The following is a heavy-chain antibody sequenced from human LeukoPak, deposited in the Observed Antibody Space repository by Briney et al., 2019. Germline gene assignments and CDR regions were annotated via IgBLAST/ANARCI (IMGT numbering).Heavy chain of an antibody. D-gene: IGHD4-11*01. CDR2: ISYDGSNK. CDR1: GFTFSSYG. J-gene: IGHJ3*02. CDR3: AKNSAPHAFDI. V-gene: IGHV3-30*18. Sequence: GGSLRLSCAASGFTFSSYGMHWVRQAPGKGLEWVAVISYDGSNKYYADSVKGRFTISRDNSKNTLYLQMNSLRAEDTAVYYCAKNSAPHAFDIWGQGTWSPSLQ.